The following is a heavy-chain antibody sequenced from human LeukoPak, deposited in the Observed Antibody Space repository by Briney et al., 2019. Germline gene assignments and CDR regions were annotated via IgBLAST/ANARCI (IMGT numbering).Heavy chain of an antibody. V-gene: IGHV3-23*01. J-gene: IGHJ4*02. CDR2: IIGSGGST. CDR3: ATQGPTMVRGVIIWVFDY. CDR1: GFTFSSYA. D-gene: IGHD3-10*01. Sequence: PGGSLRLSCAASGFTFSSYAMSWVRQAPGKGLEWVSAIIGSGGSTYYADSVKGRFTISRDNSKNTLYLQMNSLRAEDTAVYYCATQGPTMVRGVIIWVFDYWGQGTLVTVSS.